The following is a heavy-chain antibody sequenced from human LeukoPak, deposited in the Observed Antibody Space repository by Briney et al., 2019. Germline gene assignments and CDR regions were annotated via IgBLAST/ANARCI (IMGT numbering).Heavy chain of an antibody. D-gene: IGHD2-2*01. J-gene: IGHJ4*02. V-gene: IGHV4-39*06. CDR1: GDSISSNTYY. CDR3: ARVPYTSSYMY. Sequence: SETLSLTCTVSGDSISSNTYYWGWLRPPPGKGLEWIVCIYYSRKTYYNPSLKSRVNISVDTSKKQFTLKLSSVTAAYTAVYYCARVPYTSSYMYWGQGTLVTVSS. CDR2: IYYSRKT.